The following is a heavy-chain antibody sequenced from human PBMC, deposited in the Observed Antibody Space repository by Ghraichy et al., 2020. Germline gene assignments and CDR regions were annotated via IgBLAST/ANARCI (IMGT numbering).Heavy chain of an antibody. Sequence: GGSLRLSCTASGFTFSDYAMSWVRQPPGKGLEWVSGISGSGGSTYYADSVKGRFTMSRDNSKNTVYLHMNSLRAEDTAIYYCASQYYYDNSGYYTGAGHFGYWGQGTLVTVSS. D-gene: IGHD3-22*01. J-gene: IGHJ4*02. CDR1: GFTFSDYA. CDR3: ASQYYYDNSGYYTGAGHFGY. V-gene: IGHV3-23*01. CDR2: ISGSGGST.